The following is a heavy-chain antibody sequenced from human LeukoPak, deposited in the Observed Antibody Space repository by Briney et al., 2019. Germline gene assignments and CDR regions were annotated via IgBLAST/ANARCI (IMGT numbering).Heavy chain of an antibody. CDR3: ATLGLLRGAGFNLATHFDF. CDR1: GVSISNNYFY. D-gene: IGHD1-26*01. Sequence: SETLSLTCTASGVSISNNYFYWAWIRQPPGKGLELIGYVHYTGSTFYNSSLKSRVTISADTSQNQFSLSLTSVTAADTAVYYCATLGLLRGAGFNLATHFDFWGQGTLVTVSS. V-gene: IGHV4-39*01. J-gene: IGHJ4*02. CDR2: VHYTGST.